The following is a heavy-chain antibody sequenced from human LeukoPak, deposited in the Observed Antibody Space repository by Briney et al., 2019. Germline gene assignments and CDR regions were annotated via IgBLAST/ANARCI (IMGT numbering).Heavy chain of an antibody. CDR1: GFTFSSLW. D-gene: IGHD6-19*01. V-gene: IGHV3-7*01. CDR3: ARDQSSVAGTTYNWFDP. J-gene: IGHJ5*02. CDR2: IKQDGSEK. Sequence: GGSLRLSCAASGFTFSSLWMTWVRQAPGKGLEWVATIKQDGSEKYYVDAVKGRFTISRDNAKNSLYLQMNSLRAEDTAVYYCARDQSSVAGTTYNWFDPWGQGTLVTVSS.